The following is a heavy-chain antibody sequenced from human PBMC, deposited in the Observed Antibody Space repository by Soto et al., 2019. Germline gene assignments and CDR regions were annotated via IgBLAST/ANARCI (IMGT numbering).Heavy chain of an antibody. D-gene: IGHD4-4*01. CDR1: GFTFSSYA. Sequence: GGSLRLSCAGSGFTFSSYAVIWVRQAPGKGLEWVSAISSSGGSPYYADSVKGRFTITRDNSKNTLYLQMNSLRAEDTAVYYCAKLNSTTYYYYYYGMDVWGRGTTVSVSS. CDR2: ISSSGGSP. V-gene: IGHV3-23*01. CDR3: AKLNSTTYYYYYYGMDV. J-gene: IGHJ6*02.